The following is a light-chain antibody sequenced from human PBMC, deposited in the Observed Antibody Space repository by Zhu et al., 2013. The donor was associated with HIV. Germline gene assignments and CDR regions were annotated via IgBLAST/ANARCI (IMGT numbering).Light chain of an antibody. CDR2: EVS. V-gene: IGLV2-14*01. Sequence: QSALTQPASVSGPPGQSITISCTGTSSDVGGYNYVSWYQQHPGKPPKLMIYEVSNRPSGVSNRFSGSKSGNTASLTISGLQAEDEADYYCSSYTSSATLVFGGGTKLTVL. CDR1: SSDVGGYNY. J-gene: IGLJ2*01. CDR3: SSYTSSATLV.